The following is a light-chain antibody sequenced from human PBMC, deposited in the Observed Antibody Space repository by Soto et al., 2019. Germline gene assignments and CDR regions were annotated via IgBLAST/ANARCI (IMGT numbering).Light chain of an antibody. V-gene: IGKV3-15*01. CDR2: GAS. J-gene: IGKJ3*01. Sequence: EIVMTQSPATLSVSPGERATLSCRASQSVSSNLAWYQQKPGQAPRLLIYGASTRATGIPARFSGSGSGTEFTLTISSLQSEDFAVYYCQQYNNWHSTFDPGTKVDIK. CDR3: QQYNNWHST. CDR1: QSVSSN.